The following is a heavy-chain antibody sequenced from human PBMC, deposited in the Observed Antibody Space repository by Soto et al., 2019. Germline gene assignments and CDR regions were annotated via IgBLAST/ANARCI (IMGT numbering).Heavy chain of an antibody. Sequence: EVQLVESGGGLVQPGGSLRLSCAASGFTFSSYWMSWVRQAPGKGLEWVANIKQDGSEKYYVDSVKGRFTISRDNAKXXXXXXXXXXXXXXXXXXXXXXXXXSLGYWGQGTLVTVSS. D-gene: IGHD7-27*01. J-gene: IGHJ4*02. CDR2: IKQDGSEK. CDR3: XXXXXSLGY. CDR1: GFTFSSYW. V-gene: IGHV3-7*01.